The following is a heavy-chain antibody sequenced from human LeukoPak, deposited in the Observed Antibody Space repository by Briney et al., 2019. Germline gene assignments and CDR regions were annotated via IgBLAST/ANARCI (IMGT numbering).Heavy chain of an antibody. CDR3: AKSREEIRGLDAFDI. CDR1: GGSISSDDYC. J-gene: IGHJ3*02. CDR2: IYYSGST. Sequence: PSETLSLTCTVSGGSISSDDYCWNWIRQHPGKGLEWIGYIYYSGSTYYNPSLKSRVALSVDTSKNQFSLKLSSLTAADTAVYYCAKSREEIRGLDAFDIWGQGTMVTVSS. V-gene: IGHV4-31*03. D-gene: IGHD5-24*01.